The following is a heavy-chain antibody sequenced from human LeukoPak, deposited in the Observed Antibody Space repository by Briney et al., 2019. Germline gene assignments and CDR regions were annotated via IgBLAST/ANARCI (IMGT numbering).Heavy chain of an antibody. V-gene: IGHV3-23*01. CDR3: AKSFGYSRSWFDY. D-gene: IGHD6-13*01. CDR2: ISGNGGGT. CDR1: GFTFSSYA. Sequence: GGSLRLSCAASGFTFSSYAMSWARQAPGKGLEWVSGISGNGGGTYYADSVKGRFTISRDNAKNTLYLQMNSLRAEDTAVYYCAKSFGYSRSWFDYWGQGTLVTVSS. J-gene: IGHJ4*02.